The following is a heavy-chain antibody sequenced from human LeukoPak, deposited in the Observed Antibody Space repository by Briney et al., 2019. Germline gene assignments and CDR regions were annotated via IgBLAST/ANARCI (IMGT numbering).Heavy chain of an antibody. J-gene: IGHJ1*01. CDR3: ARGVEVATATDAEYFQH. CDR1: GFTFSSYW. V-gene: IGHV3-7*01. D-gene: IGHD2-21*02. CDR2: INQDGTEK. Sequence: PGGSLRLSCAASGFTFSSYWMSWVRQAPGEGLEWVAKINQDGTEKAYVDSVRGRFTISRDNAKNTLYLQVNSLRAEDTAVYYCARGVEVATATDAEYFQHWGQGTLVTVSS.